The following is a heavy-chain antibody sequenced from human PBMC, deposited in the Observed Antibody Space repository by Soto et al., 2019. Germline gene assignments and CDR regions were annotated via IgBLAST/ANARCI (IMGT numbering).Heavy chain of an antibody. CDR2: ISSRDSYT. Sequence: GGSLRLSCADSRFIFSDYYMSWIRQAPGKGLEWISYISSRDSYTKYADSVKGRFTISRDNAKNSLYLQMNSLRAEDTAVYYCARGQYYFDYWGQGTLVTVSS. CDR3: ARGQYYFDY. V-gene: IGHV3-11*06. J-gene: IGHJ4*02. CDR1: RFIFSDYY. D-gene: IGHD6-19*01.